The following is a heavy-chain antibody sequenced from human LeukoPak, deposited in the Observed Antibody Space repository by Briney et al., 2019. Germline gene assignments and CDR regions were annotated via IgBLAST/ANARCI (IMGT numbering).Heavy chain of an antibody. J-gene: IGHJ6*02. D-gene: IGHD3-10*01. CDR3: AKSGSAGLPVVGGLGYHGMDV. CDR1: GFTFSSYA. CDR2: MLNDGNHK. Sequence: GGSLRLSCAASGFTFSSYAMLWVRQAPGKGLQCVAFMLNDGNHKYYADCVKGRFTIYRDNSKNTLFLQMDRLRVEDAAVYYCAKSGSAGLPVVGGLGYHGMDVWGQGSTVTVSS. V-gene: IGHV3-30*18.